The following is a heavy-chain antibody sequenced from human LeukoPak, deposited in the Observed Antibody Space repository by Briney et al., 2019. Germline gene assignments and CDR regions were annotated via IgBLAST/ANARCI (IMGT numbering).Heavy chain of an antibody. CDR2: IDPEDGET. V-gene: IGHV1-69-2*01. J-gene: IGHJ4*02. Sequence: GASVKVSCKVSGHTFNSYFIHWVQQAPGKGLEWMGLIDPEDGETIYAENFQGRVTIAADTSTDTAYLELTNLRSHDTAVYYCATFPRGPRNCWGQGTLATVSS. CDR3: ATFPRGPRNC. D-gene: IGHD1-14*01. CDR1: GHTFNSYF.